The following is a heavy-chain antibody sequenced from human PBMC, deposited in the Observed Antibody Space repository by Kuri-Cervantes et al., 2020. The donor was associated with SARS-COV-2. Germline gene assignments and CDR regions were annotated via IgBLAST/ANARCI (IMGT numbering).Heavy chain of an antibody. CDR2: IYAGNGNT. Sequence: ASVKVSCKASGYIFTNYAIHWVRQAPGQRLEWMGWIYAGNGNTKYSQRFQGRVTITRDTSASTAYMELSSLRSEDTAVYYCARASPHRTSGYNTLDYWGQGTLVTVSS. CDR1: GYIFTNYA. CDR3: ARASPHRTSGYNTLDY. D-gene: IGHD3-3*01. J-gene: IGHJ4*02. V-gene: IGHV1-3*01.